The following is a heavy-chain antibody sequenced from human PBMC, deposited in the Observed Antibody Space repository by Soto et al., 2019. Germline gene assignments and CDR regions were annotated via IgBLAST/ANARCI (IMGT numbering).Heavy chain of an antibody. Sequence: GESLKISCKGSGYNFANYWIGWVRQMPGKGLEWMGIIYPGNSDTRYSPSFQGQVTISADTSISTAYLEWSSLKASDTAMYYCARAMVRGKNYYGMDVWAQGTTVTVSS. D-gene: IGHD3-10*01. CDR1: GYNFANYW. CDR2: IYPGNSDT. V-gene: IGHV5-51*01. J-gene: IGHJ6*02. CDR3: ARAMVRGKNYYGMDV.